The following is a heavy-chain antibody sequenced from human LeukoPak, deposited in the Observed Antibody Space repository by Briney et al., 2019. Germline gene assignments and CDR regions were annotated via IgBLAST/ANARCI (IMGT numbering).Heavy chain of an antibody. CDR2: LSDRGSP. V-gene: IGHV4-39*02. CDR1: GDTISNSRFF. CDR3: ARDANYRDRSGYRSPFDF. Sequence: PSETLSLTCTVSGDTISNSRFFWAWIRQPPGKGLEWIASLSDRGSPKYSPSLQSRFAIFTNTAQNQPSRHLKFVTAAGTAVYYCARDANYRDRSGYRSPFDFWGQGILVNVSS. D-gene: IGHD6-19*01. J-gene: IGHJ4*02.